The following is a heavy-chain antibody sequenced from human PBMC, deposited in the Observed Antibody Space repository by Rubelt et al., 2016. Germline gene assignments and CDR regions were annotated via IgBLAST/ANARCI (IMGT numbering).Heavy chain of an antibody. CDR2: INHSGST. Sequence: QVQLQQWGAGLLKPSETLSLTCAVYGGSFSGYYWSWIRQSPGKGLEWIGEINHSGSTNYNQSLKSRVTISTDASKNQFSLKMTSVHAADTAVYYCARGGGYGPFLWGQGTLVTVSS. D-gene: IGHD4-17*01. CDR1: GGSFSGYY. V-gene: IGHV4-34*01. J-gene: IGHJ4*02. CDR3: ARGGGYGPFL.